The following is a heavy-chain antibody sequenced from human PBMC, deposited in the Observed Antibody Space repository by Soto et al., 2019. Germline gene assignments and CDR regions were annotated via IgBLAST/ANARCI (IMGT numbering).Heavy chain of an antibody. CDR1: GGSISSGGYY. CDR2: IYYSGST. J-gene: IGHJ4*02. Sequence: SETLSLTXTVSGGSISSGGYYWSWIRQHPGKGLEWIGSIYYSGSTYYNPSLKSRVTISVDTSKNQFSLKLNSVTAADTAVYYCASRHSSPYFDYWGQGTLVTVSS. CDR3: ASRHSSPYFDY. V-gene: IGHV4-30-4*08. D-gene: IGHD6-13*01.